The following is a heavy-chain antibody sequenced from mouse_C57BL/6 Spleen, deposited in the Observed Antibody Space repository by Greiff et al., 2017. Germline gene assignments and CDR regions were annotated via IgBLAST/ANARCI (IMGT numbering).Heavy chain of an antibody. V-gene: IGHV5-17*01. CDR3: ARGGSSYLDYFDS. Sequence: EVKLMESGGGLVKPGGSLKLSCAASGFTFSDYGMHWVRQAPEKGLEWVAYISSGSSTIYYADTVKGRFTISRDNAKNTLFLQMTSLRSEDTAMYYCARGGSSYLDYFDSWGQGPTLPVSS. CDR1: GFTFSDYG. D-gene: IGHD1-1*01. J-gene: IGHJ2*01. CDR2: ISSGSSTI.